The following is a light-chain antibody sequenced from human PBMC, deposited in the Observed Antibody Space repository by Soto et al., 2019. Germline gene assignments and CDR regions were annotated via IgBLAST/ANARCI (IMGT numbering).Light chain of an antibody. CDR3: QQRRNCPGVT. V-gene: IGKV3-11*01. CDR2: DAS. Sequence: EIVLTQSPATLSLSPGERATLSCRASQSVSTYLAWYQQKPGQAPRLLIYDASNRATGIPARFSGSGSGTDFTLTISSLEPEDFAVYYCQQRRNCPGVTFGPGTKVDIK. CDR1: QSVSTY. J-gene: IGKJ3*01.